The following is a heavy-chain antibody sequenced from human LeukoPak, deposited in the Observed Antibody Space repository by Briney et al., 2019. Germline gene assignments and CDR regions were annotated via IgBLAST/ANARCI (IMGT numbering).Heavy chain of an antibody. CDR2: IRYDGSNK. V-gene: IGHV3-30*02. Sequence: PGGSLRLSCAASGFTFSSYGMHWVRQAPGKGLESVAFIRYDGSNKYYADSVKGRFTISRDNSKNTLYLQMNSLRAEDTAVYYCAKGEIVVVPAAIAIWGQGTLVSVSS. CDR1: GFTFSSYG. J-gene: IGHJ4*02. D-gene: IGHD2-2*01. CDR3: AKGEIVVVPAAIAI.